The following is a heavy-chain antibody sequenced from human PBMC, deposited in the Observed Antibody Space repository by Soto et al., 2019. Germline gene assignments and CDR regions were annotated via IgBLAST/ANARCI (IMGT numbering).Heavy chain of an antibody. CDR3: ARVRGGSSGSHFDY. J-gene: IGHJ4*02. V-gene: IGHV4-59*01. D-gene: IGHD6-19*01. CDR2: SGST. Sequence: ASETLSLTCTVSGGSISSYYWSWIRQPPGKGLEWIGYSGSTNYNPSLKSRVTISVDTSKNQFSLKLSSVTAADTAVYYCARVRGGSSGSHFDYWGQGTLVTVSS. CDR1: GGSISSYY.